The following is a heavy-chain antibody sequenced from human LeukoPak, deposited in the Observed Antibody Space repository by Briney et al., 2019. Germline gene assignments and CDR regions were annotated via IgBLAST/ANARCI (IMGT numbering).Heavy chain of an antibody. CDR1: GFTSSSYA. Sequence: GGSLRLSCAASGFTSSSYAMSWVRQAPGKGLEWVSAISGSGGSTYYADSVKGRFTISRDSSKNTLYLQMNSLRAEDTAVYYCAKDRQSYSYGYGYWGQGTLVTVSS. V-gene: IGHV3-23*01. D-gene: IGHD5-18*01. CDR3: AKDRQSYSYGYGY. CDR2: ISGSGGST. J-gene: IGHJ4*02.